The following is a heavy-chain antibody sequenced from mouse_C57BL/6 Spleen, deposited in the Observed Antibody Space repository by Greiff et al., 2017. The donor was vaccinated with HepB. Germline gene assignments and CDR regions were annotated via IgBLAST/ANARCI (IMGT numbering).Heavy chain of an antibody. J-gene: IGHJ2*01. CDR1: GYTFTSYW. V-gene: IGHV1-64*01. Sequence: QVQLQQPGAELVKPGASVKLSCKASGYTFTSYWMHWVKQRPGQGLEWIGMIHPNSGSTNYNEKFKSKATLTVDKSSSTAYMQLSSLTSEDSAVYYCARSTMVTKGFDYWGQGTTLTVSS. D-gene: IGHD2-2*01. CDR3: ARSTMVTKGFDY. CDR2: IHPNSGST.